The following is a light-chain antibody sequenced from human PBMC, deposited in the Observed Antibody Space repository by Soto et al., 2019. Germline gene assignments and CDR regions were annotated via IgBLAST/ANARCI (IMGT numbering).Light chain of an antibody. Sequence: RVKKKCRANQDISYYLAWYQQKQGKVPKLLIYGASTLQSGVPSRFSGSGSGTDFALSISCLQSGGIATSFCQRYRSAPGTFGQGTKVDIK. CDR2: GAS. V-gene: IGKV1-27*01. J-gene: IGKJ1*01. CDR1: QDISYY. CDR3: QRYRSAPGT.